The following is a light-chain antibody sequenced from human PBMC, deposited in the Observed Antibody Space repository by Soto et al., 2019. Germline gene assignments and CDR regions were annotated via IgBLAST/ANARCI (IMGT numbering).Light chain of an antibody. CDR2: DVT. CDR3: SSYTRSSTPYV. J-gene: IGLJ1*01. CDR1: SSDVGGYNY. Sequence: QSALTQPASVSGSPGQSITISCTGTSSDVGGYNYVSWYQQHPVKAPKLMIYDVTNRPSGVSDRFSGSKSGNTASLTISGRQAEDEDDYYCSSYTRSSTPYVFGTGTKLTVL. V-gene: IGLV2-14*01.